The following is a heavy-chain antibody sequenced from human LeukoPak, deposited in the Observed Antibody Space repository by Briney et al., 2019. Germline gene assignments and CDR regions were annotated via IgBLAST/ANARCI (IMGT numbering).Heavy chain of an antibody. CDR2: IGRDGTAI. CDR3: ARLWGGLTMSRFLDS. V-gene: IGHV3-11*01. Sequence: GGSLRLSCVASGFTFNDYYMGWIRQAPGKGLEWVSYIGRDGTAIYYADSAKGRFTISRDNTEKSLYLQMNSLRADDSAVYFCARLWGGLTMSRFLDSWGQGTPVTVSS. CDR1: GFTFNDYY. J-gene: IGHJ1*01. D-gene: IGHD3-16*01.